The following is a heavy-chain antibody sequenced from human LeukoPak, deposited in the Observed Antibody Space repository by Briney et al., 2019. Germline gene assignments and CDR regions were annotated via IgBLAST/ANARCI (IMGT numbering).Heavy chain of an antibody. Sequence: PSETLSLTCAVSGGSISSYYWSWIRQPPGKGLEWIGYIYYSGSTNYNPSLKSRVTISVDTSKNQFSLKLSSVTAADTAVYYCARDSSGYLGWFDPWGQGALVTVSS. D-gene: IGHD3-22*01. CDR2: IYYSGST. CDR1: GGSISSYY. CDR3: ARDSSGYLGWFDP. V-gene: IGHV4-59*01. J-gene: IGHJ5*02.